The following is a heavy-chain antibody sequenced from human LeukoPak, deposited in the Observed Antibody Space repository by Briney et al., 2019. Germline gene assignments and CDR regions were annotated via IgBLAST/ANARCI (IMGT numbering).Heavy chain of an antibody. Sequence: SGGSLRLSCAASGFTFSSYSMNWVRQAPRKGLEWVSYITSSSPTIYYADSVKGRFTISRDNAKNSLYLQMNSLRDEDTALYYCARDALGGFDHWGQGTLVTVSS. CDR3: ARDALGGFDH. V-gene: IGHV3-48*02. J-gene: IGHJ4*02. CDR2: ITSSSPTI. D-gene: IGHD3-10*01. CDR1: GFTFSSYS.